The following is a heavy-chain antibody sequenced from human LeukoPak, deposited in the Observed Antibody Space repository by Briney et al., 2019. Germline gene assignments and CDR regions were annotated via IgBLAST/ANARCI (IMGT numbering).Heavy chain of an antibody. D-gene: IGHD3-22*01. CDR1: GFTFSSYS. J-gene: IGHJ4*02. CDR3: ASISGGDDSSGYYLFDY. V-gene: IGHV3-21*01. CDR2: ISSSSSYI. Sequence: GGSLRLSRAASGFTFSSYSMNWVRQAPGKGLEWVSSISSSSSYIYYADSVKGRFTISRDNAKNSLYLQMNSPRAEDTAVYYCASISGGDDSSGYYLFDYWGQGTLVTVSS.